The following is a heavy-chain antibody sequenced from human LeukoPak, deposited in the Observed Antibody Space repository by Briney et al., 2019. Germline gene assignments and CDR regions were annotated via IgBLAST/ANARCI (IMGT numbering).Heavy chain of an antibody. J-gene: IGHJ4*02. V-gene: IGHV4-59*08. CDR1: GGSISNYY. Sequence: PSETLSLTCTVSGGSISNYYWSWIRQPPGRGLEWIGHIYYSGSTNCSPSLKSRVTISVDSSKNQFSLKLTSVTAADTAMYYCARHFASFDSWGQGTLVTVSS. CDR2: IYYSGST. CDR3: ARHFASFDS.